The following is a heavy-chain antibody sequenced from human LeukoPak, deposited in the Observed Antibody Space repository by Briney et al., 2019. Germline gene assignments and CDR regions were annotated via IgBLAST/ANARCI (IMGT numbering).Heavy chain of an antibody. J-gene: IGHJ4*02. CDR3: ARVGSYDSSGYYYEVDY. V-gene: IGHV4-4*07. D-gene: IGHD3-22*01. Sequence: SETLSLTCTVSGGSISSYYWSWIRQPAGKGLEWIGRIYTSGSTNYNPSLKSRVTMSVDTSKNQFSLKLSSVTTADTAVYYCARVGSYDSSGYYYEVDYWGQGTLVTVSS. CDR1: GGSISSYY. CDR2: IYTSGST.